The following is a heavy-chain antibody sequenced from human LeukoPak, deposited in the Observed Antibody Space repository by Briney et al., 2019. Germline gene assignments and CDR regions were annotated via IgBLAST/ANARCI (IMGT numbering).Heavy chain of an antibody. V-gene: IGHV1-46*01. Sequence: GASVKASCKASGYTFTSYYMHWGRQAPGQGLEWMGIINPSGGSTSYAQKFQGRVTMTRDTSTSTVYMELSSLRPEDTAVYYCARDLYHYFYYWGQGTLVTVSS. CDR1: GYTFTSYY. J-gene: IGHJ4*02. CDR3: ARDLYHYFYY. D-gene: IGHD5/OR15-5a*01. CDR2: INPSGGST.